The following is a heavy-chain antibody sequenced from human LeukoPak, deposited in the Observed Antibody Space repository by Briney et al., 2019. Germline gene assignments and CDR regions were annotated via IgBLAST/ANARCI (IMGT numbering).Heavy chain of an antibody. Sequence: GASVKVSCKASGGTFSSYAISWVRQAPGQGLEWMGRIIPIFGIANYAQKFQGRVTITADKSTSTAYMELSSLRSEDTAVYYCARCGVDTARLPFDPWGQGTLVTVSS. D-gene: IGHD5-18*01. V-gene: IGHV1-69*04. CDR1: GGTFSSYA. J-gene: IGHJ5*02. CDR2: IIPIFGIA. CDR3: ARCGVDTARLPFDP.